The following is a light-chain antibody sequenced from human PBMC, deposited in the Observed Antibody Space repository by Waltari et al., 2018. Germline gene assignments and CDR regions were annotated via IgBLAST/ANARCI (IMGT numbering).Light chain of an antibody. CDR1: QSVSSSS. V-gene: IGKV3-20*01. CDR3: QQYGSSPWT. Sequence: EIVLTQSPGTLSLSPGERATLSCRASQSVSSSSLAWYQQKPGQAPRLLIYGASSRATGIPDGFSGSGSGTDFTLTISRLEPEDFAVYYCQQYGSSPWTFGQGTKVEIK. CDR2: GAS. J-gene: IGKJ1*01.